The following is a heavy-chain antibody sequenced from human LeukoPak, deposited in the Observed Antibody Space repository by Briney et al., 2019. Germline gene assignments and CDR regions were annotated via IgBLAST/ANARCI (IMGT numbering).Heavy chain of an antibody. CDR1: GFTFSNYW. CDR2: IKRDGSEK. D-gene: IGHD4-17*01. J-gene: IGHJ4*02. CDR3: VKTAYGDYGYFDY. V-gene: IGHV3-7*01. Sequence: PGGSLRLSCAASGFTFSNYWMNWVRQAPGKGLEWVANIKRDGSEKYYVDSVKGRFTISGDNAKNLLYLQMNSLRAEDTAVYYCVKTAYGDYGYFDYWGQGTLVTVSS.